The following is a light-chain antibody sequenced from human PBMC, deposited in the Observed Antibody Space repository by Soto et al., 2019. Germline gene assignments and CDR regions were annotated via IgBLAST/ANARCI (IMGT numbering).Light chain of an antibody. V-gene: IGKV1-5*01. Sequence: DIPMTQSPSTLSASVGDRVTITCRASESISSWLAWYQQKPGKAPRLLIYAASRLGSGVPSRFSGSGSGTEFTLTISSXQPDDLATYDCQQYYSYSKTFGQGTKVDTK. CDR2: AAS. CDR1: ESISSW. J-gene: IGKJ1*01. CDR3: QQYYSYSKT.